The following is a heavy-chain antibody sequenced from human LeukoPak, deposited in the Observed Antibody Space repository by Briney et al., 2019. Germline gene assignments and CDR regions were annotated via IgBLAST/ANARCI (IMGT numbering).Heavy chain of an antibody. CDR1: GFTFSSYA. V-gene: IGHV3-30*04. Sequence: PGGSLRLSCAASGFTFSSYAMHWVRQAPGKGLEWVAVISYDGSNKYYADSVKGRFTISRDNSKNTLYLQMNSLRAEDTAVYYCAKDHRRVTLDYWGQGTLVTVSS. J-gene: IGHJ4*02. CDR2: ISYDGSNK. D-gene: IGHD2-21*02. CDR3: AKDHRRVTLDY.